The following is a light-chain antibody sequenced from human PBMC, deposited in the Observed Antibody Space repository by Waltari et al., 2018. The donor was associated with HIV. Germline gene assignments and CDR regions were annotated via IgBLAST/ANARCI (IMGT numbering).Light chain of an antibody. CDR3: ALYTTRNII. V-gene: IGLV2-18*01. CDR1: RGDVHTYNR. J-gene: IGLJ2*01. Sequence: QSALTQPPSVSGFPGQSVTISCTGFRGDVHTYNRVSWYQQPPNTAPKPILYEVYKLPSGVPDRLSGSQSGDMASLTVSGLQTEDEADYYCALYTTRNIIFGGGTNLVVL. CDR2: EVY.